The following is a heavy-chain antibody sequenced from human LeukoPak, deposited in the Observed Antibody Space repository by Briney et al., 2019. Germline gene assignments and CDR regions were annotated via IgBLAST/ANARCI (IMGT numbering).Heavy chain of an antibody. CDR2: IYTSGST. D-gene: IGHD6-13*01. CDR3: ARERDSSSWYQRSIYYFDY. V-gene: IGHV4-61*02. Sequence: SQTLSLTCTVSGGSISSGSYYWSWIRQPAGKGLEWIGRIYTSGSTNYNPSLKSRVTISVDTSKNRFSLKLSSVTAADTAVYYCARERDSSSWYQRSIYYFDYWGQGTLVTVSS. J-gene: IGHJ4*02. CDR1: GGSISSGSYY.